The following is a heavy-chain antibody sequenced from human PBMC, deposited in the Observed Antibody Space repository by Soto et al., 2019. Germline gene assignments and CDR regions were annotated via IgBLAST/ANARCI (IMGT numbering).Heavy chain of an antibody. J-gene: IGHJ6*03. Sequence: QVQLVQSGAEVKKPGSSVKVSCKASGGTFSSYTISWVRQAPGQGLEWMGRIIPILGIANYAQKFQGRVTITADKSTSTAYMELSSLRSEDTAVYYCARGGGRENSGWKYYYYYYMDVWGKGTTVTVSS. CDR3: ARGGGRENSGWKYYYYYYMDV. CDR1: GGTFSSYT. CDR2: IIPILGIA. D-gene: IGHD6-19*01. V-gene: IGHV1-69*02.